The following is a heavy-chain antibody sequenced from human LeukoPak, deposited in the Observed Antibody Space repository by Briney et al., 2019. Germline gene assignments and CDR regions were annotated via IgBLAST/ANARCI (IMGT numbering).Heavy chain of an antibody. J-gene: IGHJ4*02. Sequence: VASVKVSCKASGYTFTGYYMHWVRQAPGQGLEWMGWINPNSGGTNYAQKFQGRVTMTRDTSISTAYMELSRLRSDDTAVYYCARVPRDFYCSSTSCYKYYFDYWGQGTLVTVSS. D-gene: IGHD2-2*02. CDR1: GYTFTGYY. CDR3: ARVPRDFYCSSTSCYKYYFDY. CDR2: INPNSGGT. V-gene: IGHV1-2*02.